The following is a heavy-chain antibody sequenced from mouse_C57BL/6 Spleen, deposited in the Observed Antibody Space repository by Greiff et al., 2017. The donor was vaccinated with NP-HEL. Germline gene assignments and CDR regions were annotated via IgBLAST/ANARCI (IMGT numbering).Heavy chain of an antibody. J-gene: IGHJ3*01. CDR3: ARNDGYYGAWFAY. D-gene: IGHD2-3*01. Sequence: QVQLQQPGAELVKPGASVKMSCKASGYTFTSYWITWVKQRPGQGLEWIGDIYPGSGSTNYNEKFKSKATLTVDTSSSAAYMRLSSLTSEDSAVYCCARNDGYYGAWFAYWGQGTLVTVSA. CDR2: IYPGSGST. CDR1: GYTFTSYW. V-gene: IGHV1-55*01.